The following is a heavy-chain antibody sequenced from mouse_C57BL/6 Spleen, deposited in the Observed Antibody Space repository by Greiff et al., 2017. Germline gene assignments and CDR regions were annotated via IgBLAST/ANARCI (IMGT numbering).Heavy chain of an antibody. Sequence: ESGPGLVKPSQSLSLTCSVTGYSITSGYYWNWIRQFPGNNLEWMGYISYDGSNNYNPSLKNRISITRDTSKNQFFLKLNSVTTEDTATYYCAREGNYFDYWGQGTTLTVSS. CDR2: ISYDGSN. J-gene: IGHJ2*01. CDR1: GYSITSGYY. CDR3: AREGNYFDY. V-gene: IGHV3-6*01.